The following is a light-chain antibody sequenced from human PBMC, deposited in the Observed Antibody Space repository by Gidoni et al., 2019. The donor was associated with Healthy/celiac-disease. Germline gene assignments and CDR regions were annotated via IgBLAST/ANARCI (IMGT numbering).Light chain of an antibody. J-gene: IGKJ4*01. V-gene: IGKV3-20*01. Sequence: EIVLPQSPGTLSLSPGERATLSCRASQSVSSSYLAWYQQNPGQAPRLLIYGASSRATGIPDRFSGSGSGTDFTRTISRLEPEDFAVYYCQQYGSSPLTFGGGTKVEIK. CDR2: GAS. CDR1: QSVSSSY. CDR3: QQYGSSPLT.